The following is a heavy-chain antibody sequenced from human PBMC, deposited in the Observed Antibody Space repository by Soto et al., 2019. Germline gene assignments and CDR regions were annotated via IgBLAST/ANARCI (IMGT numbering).Heavy chain of an antibody. CDR3: ARGRFDSSSDF. CDR1: GGSISDYY. V-gene: IGHV4-59*01. D-gene: IGHD6-19*01. CDR2: IYYSGST. Sequence: PSETLSLTCTVSGGSISDYYWSWIRQPPGKGLEWIGYIYYSGSTKYNPSLKSRVTISIDTSKNQFSLKVSSVTAADTAVYYCARGRFDSSSDFWGQGTLVTVSS. J-gene: IGHJ4*02.